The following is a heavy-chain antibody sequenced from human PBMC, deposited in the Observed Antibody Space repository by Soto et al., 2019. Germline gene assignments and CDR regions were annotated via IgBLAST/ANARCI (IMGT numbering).Heavy chain of an antibody. D-gene: IGHD2-15*01. CDR2: IYYSGST. CDR3: ARGGSYNTAFDY. Sequence: QVQLQESGPGLVKPPQTLSLTCTVSGGSISSGGYYWSWIRQHPGKGLEWIGYIYYSGSTYYKPSLKSRVTISVDTSKNQFSLKLSSVTAADTAVYYCARGGSYNTAFDYWGQGTLVTVSS. CDR1: GGSISSGGYY. V-gene: IGHV4-31*03. J-gene: IGHJ4*02.